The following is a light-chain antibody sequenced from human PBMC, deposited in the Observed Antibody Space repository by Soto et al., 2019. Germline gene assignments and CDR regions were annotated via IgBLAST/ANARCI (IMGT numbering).Light chain of an antibody. Sequence: DIQMTQSPSSLSASVGDRVTITCRTSQTIRRYVNWYQQKPGQAPNLLIYATSNLQSGVPSRFSGSGFGTEFTLTISSLQSEDFGTYYCQQSYILPRTFGQGTKVEIK. J-gene: IGKJ1*01. CDR2: ATS. V-gene: IGKV1-39*01. CDR3: QQSYILPRT. CDR1: QTIRRY.